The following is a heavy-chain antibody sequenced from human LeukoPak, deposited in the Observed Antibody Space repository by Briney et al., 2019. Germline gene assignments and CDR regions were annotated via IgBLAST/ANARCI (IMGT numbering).Heavy chain of an antibody. D-gene: IGHD3-16*01. CDR3: ARGPPKGGDY. CDR2: INHSGST. V-gene: IGHV4-34*01. Sequence: GSLRLSCAASGFTFSSYAMHWVRQAPGKGLEWIGEINHSGSTNYNPSLKSRVTISVDTSKNQFSLKLTSVTAADTAVYYCARGPPKGGDYWGQGTLITVSS. J-gene: IGHJ4*02. CDR1: GFTFSSYA.